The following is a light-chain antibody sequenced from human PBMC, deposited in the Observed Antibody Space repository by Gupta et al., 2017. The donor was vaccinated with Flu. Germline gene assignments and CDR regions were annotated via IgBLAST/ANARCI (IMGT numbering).Light chain of an antibody. CDR1: QGISNH. V-gene: IGKV1-27*01. Sequence: DIQMTHSPSSLSASVGDRVTITCRASQGISNHLAWYQYKPGEVPKLLISAASTLQSGVPSRFSGDGSGTEFTLTISSRQPEDVATYYCQKDTDVPSTFGQGTKLEIK. CDR3: QKDTDVPST. CDR2: AAS. J-gene: IGKJ2*01.